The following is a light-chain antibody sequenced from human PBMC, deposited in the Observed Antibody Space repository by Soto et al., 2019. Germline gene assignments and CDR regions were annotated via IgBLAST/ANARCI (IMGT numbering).Light chain of an antibody. CDR1: QSISSW. CDR2: KAS. J-gene: IGKJ2*01. CDR3: QQYQSYAPYT. V-gene: IGKV1-5*03. Sequence: DIQMTQSPSTLSASIGDRVTITCRASQSISSWLAWYQQKPGKAPKLLIYKASNLHSGVPSRFSGRGSGTEFTLTISSLQPDDFATYYCQQYQSYAPYTFGQGTKVDI.